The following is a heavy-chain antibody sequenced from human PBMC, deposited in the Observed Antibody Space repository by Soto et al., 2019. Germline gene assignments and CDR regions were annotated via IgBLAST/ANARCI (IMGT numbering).Heavy chain of an antibody. CDR2: ISTSSSTI. CDR3: ARFWGQYSAYGDAPFDY. V-gene: IGHV3-48*01. D-gene: IGHD5-12*01. J-gene: IGHJ4*02. CDR1: GFPFSKHG. Sequence: EVQLVESGGGLVQPGGSLRLSCAASGFPFSKHGMNWVRQAPGTGLEWISYISTSSSTIHYADSVKGRFTISRDNAKNSLYLHMNSLRAEDTAVYYCARFWGQYSAYGDAPFDYWGQGTLVTVSS.